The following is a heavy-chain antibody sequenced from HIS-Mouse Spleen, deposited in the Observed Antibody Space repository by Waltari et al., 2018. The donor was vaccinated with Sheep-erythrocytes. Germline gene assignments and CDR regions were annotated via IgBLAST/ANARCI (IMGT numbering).Heavy chain of an antibody. J-gene: IGHJ4*02. V-gene: IGHV3-21*01. D-gene: IGHD3-10*01. CDR3: ARDRSNYFDY. CDR1: GFTFSSYS. CDR2: MRSISSYI. Sequence: EVQLVESGGGLVKPGGSLRLSCAASGFTFSSYSMNWVRQAPGKGLEGFSSMRSISSYIYYADSVKGRFTISRDNANNSLYLQMNSLRAEDTAVYYCARDRSNYFDYWGQGTLVTVSS.